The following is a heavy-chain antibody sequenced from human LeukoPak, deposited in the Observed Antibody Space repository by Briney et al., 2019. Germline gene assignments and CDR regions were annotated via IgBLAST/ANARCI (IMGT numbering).Heavy chain of an antibody. CDR1: GYTFTSSN. D-gene: IGHD2-15*01. Sequence: GASVKVSCKASGYTFTSSNMHWVRQAPGQGREWMGIITPSGGSTSYAQKFQGRVTMTRDTSTCTVYMELSSLRSEDTAVYYCARDPPNCSGGSCYSGVGFDYWGQGTLVTVSS. V-gene: IGHV1-46*01. J-gene: IGHJ4*02. CDR3: ARDPPNCSGGSCYSGVGFDY. CDR2: ITPSGGST.